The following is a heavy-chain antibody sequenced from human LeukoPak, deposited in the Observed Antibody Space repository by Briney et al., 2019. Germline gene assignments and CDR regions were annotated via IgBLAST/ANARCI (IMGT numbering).Heavy chain of an antibody. J-gene: IGHJ3*02. CDR3: ATSRGYDSSPWAFDI. Sequence: ASVKVSCKVSGYTLTELSMHWVRQAPGKGLEWMGVFDPEDGETIYAQKFQGRVTMTEDTSTDTAYMELSSLRSEDTAVYYCATSRGYDSSPWAFDIWGQGTMVTVSS. D-gene: IGHD3-22*01. CDR2: FDPEDGET. CDR1: GYTLTELS. V-gene: IGHV1-24*01.